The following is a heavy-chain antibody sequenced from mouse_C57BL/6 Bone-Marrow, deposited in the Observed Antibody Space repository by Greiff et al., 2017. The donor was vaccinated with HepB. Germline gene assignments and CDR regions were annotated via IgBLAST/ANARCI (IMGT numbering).Heavy chain of an antibody. CDR3: ARMAPNWDYFDY. CDR2: ISNGGGST. J-gene: IGHJ2*01. CDR1: GFTFSDYY. V-gene: IGHV5-12*01. D-gene: IGHD4-1*01. Sequence: EVKLVESGGGLVQPGGSLKLSCAASGFTFSDYYMYWVRQTPEKRLEWVAYISNGGGSTYYPDTVKGRFTISRDNAKNTLYLQMSRLKSEDTAMYYCARMAPNWDYFDYWGQGTTLTGSS.